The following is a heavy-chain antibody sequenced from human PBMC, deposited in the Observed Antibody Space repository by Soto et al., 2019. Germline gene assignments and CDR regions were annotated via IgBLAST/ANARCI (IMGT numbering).Heavy chain of an antibody. CDR3: ARDEEARPYFYGMDV. CDR1: GFTFSSYS. CDR2: ITGTSSYI. D-gene: IGHD6-6*01. Sequence: EVQLVESGGGLVKPGGSLRLSCAASGFTFSSYSINWVRQAPGKGLEWVSSITGTSSYIYYADSVKGRFTISRDNAKNSLYLQMNSLRAEDTAVYYCARDEEARPYFYGMDVWGQGTTVTVSS. J-gene: IGHJ6*02. V-gene: IGHV3-21*01.